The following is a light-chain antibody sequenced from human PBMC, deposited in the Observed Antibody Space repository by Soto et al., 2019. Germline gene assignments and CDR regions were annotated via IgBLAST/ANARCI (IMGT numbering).Light chain of an antibody. CDR3: QQYGSSFRYT. V-gene: IGKV3-20*01. Sequence: EIVLTQSPGTLSLSPGERATLSCRASQSGNGNYLTLYQQKPGQAPRLLIYGASSRATGIPDRFSGSGSGTDFTLTISRLEPEDFAVYYCQQYGSSFRYTFGQGTKLEIK. CDR2: GAS. CDR1: QSGNGNY. J-gene: IGKJ2*01.